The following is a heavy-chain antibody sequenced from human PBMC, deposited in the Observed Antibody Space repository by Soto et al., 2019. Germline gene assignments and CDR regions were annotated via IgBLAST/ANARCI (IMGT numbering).Heavy chain of an antibody. CDR1: GGSISSYY. J-gene: IGHJ4*02. D-gene: IGHD3-22*01. Sequence: SETLSLTCTVSGGSISSYYWSWIRQPPGKGLEWIGYIYYSGSTNYNPSLKSRVTISVDTSKNQFSLKLSSVTAADTAVYYCAVITQYYFDYWGQGTLVTVSS. V-gene: IGHV4-59*01. CDR2: IYYSGST. CDR3: AVITQYYFDY.